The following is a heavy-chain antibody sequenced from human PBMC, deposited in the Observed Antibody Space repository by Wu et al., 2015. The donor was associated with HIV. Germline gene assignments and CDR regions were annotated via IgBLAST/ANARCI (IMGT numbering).Heavy chain of an antibody. CDR3: ARAGDYCSGTLCSSGAFDI. Sequence: QVQLVQSGAEVKKPGASVKVSCKASGYTFTGHYMHWVRQAPGQGLEWMGWVNPNNGDTMHAEKFQDRVTMTLDTSITTAYMEVSSLTSDDTAVYYCARAGDYCSGTLCSSGAFDIWGQGTMVTVSS. V-gene: IGHV1-2*02. D-gene: IGHD2-2*01. CDR1: GYTFTGHY. CDR2: VNPNNGDT. J-gene: IGHJ3*02.